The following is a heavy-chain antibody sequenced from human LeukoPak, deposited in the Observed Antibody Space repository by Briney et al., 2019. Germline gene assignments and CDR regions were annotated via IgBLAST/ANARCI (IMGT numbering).Heavy chain of an antibody. CDR2: IKQDGSEK. J-gene: IGHJ4*02. D-gene: IGHD2-2*01. CDR3: ARDQLGYCSSTSCYEGDY. CDR1: GFTFSTYW. Sequence: PGGSLRLSCVGSGFTFSTYWMSWVRQAPGKGLEWVANIKQDGSEKYYVDSVKGRFSISRDNAKNTLYLQMNSLRAEDTAVYYCARDQLGYCSSTSCYEGDYWGQGTLVTVSS. V-gene: IGHV3-7*01.